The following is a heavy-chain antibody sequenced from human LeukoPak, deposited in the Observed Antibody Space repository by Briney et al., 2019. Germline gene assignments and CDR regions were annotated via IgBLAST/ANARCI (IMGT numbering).Heavy chain of an antibody. CDR3: ARERKYDSTFDC. CDR2: INSDGSST. Sequence: QPGGSLRLSCAASGFTFSSYWMHWVRQAPGKGLVWVSRINSDGSSTTYADSVKGRFTISRDNAKNTLYLQMNSLRAEDTAVYYCARERKYDSTFDCWGQGTLVTVSS. J-gene: IGHJ4*02. D-gene: IGHD1-1*01. V-gene: IGHV3-74*01. CDR1: GFTFSSYW.